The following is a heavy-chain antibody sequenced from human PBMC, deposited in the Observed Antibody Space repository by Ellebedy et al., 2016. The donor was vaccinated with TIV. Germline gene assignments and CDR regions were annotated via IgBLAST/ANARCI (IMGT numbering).Heavy chain of an antibody. V-gene: IGHV4-4*07. D-gene: IGHD3-10*01. CDR1: GGSPRSYL. Sequence: SETLSLXXTVSGGSPRSYLLRWIWQPAGEGLEWIGRVYSNVNIYYNPSPKSRVTMSVDTSKNQVSLKLSSVTAADTAVYYCARDFENTRGVRGIVLQAMDVWGLGTTVTVSS. CDR2: VYSNVNI. CDR3: ARDFENTRGVRGIVLQAMDV. J-gene: IGHJ6*02.